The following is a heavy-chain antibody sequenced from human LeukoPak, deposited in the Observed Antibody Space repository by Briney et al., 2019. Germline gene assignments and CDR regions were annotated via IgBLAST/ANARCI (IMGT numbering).Heavy chain of an antibody. V-gene: IGHV3-21*01. J-gene: IGHJ6*03. CDR1: GFTFSSYS. CDR2: ISSTSSFI. CDR3: ARYYYYYMDV. Sequence: GGSLRLSCAASGFTFSSYSINWVRQAPGKGLEWVSCISSTSSFIYYADSVKGRFTISRDNAKNSLYLQMNSLRAEDTAVYYCARYYYYYMDVWGKGTTVTVSS.